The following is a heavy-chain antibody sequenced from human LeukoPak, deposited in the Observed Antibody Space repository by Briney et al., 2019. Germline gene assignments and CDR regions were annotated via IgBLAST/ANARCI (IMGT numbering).Heavy chain of an antibody. D-gene: IGHD3-10*01. CDR1: GGTFSSYA. CDR2: IIPILGIA. Sequence: SVKVSCKASGGTFSSYAISWVRQAPGQGLEWMGRIIPILGIANYAQKFQGRVTITADKSTSTAYMELSSLRSEDTAVYYCARDREVQGVIITDYWGQGTLVTVSS. J-gene: IGHJ4*02. V-gene: IGHV1-69*04. CDR3: ARDREVQGVIITDY.